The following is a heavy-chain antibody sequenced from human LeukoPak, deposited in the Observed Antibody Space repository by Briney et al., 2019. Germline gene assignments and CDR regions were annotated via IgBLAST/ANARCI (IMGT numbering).Heavy chain of an antibody. D-gene: IGHD6-19*01. J-gene: IGHJ4*02. Sequence: KPSETLSLTCAVYGGSFSGYYWSWIRQPPGKGLEWIGEINHSGSTNYNPSLKSRVTISVDTSKNQLSLKLSSVTAADTAMYYCARESTTVAGTFDYWGQGTLVTVSS. CDR1: GGSFSGYY. CDR3: ARESTTVAGTFDY. CDR2: INHSGST. V-gene: IGHV4-34*01.